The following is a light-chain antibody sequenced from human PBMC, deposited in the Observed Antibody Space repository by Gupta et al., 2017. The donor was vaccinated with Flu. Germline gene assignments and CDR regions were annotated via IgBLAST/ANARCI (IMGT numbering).Light chain of an antibody. Sequence: DIVMTQSPLSLPVTPGEPASISCRSSQSLLHSNGYNYLDWYLQKPGQSPQLLIYLGSNRASGVPDRFGGSGSGTDFTLKISRAETEDVGVYYCMQALQTPITFGQGTRLEIK. V-gene: IGKV2-28*01. CDR2: LGS. J-gene: IGKJ5*01. CDR1: QSLLHSNGYNY. CDR3: MQALQTPIT.